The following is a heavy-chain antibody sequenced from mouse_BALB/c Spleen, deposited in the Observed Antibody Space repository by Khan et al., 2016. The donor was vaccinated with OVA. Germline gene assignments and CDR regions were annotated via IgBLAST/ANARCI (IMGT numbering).Heavy chain of an antibody. CDR3: AKSREYDYDEFAY. CDR2: INTYTGEP. V-gene: IGHV9-1*02. Sequence: LVESGPELKKPGETVKISCKASGYTFTNYGMNWVKQAPRKGLKWMGWINTYTGEPTYADDFKGRFAFSLETSASTAYLQINNLKNEDMATYFCAKSREYDYDEFAYWGQGTLVTVSA. J-gene: IGHJ3*01. CDR1: GYTFTNYG. D-gene: IGHD2-4*01.